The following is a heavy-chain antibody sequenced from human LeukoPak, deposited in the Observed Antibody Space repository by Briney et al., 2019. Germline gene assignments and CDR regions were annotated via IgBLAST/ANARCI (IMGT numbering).Heavy chain of an antibody. CDR3: ARRGMWGYYDSSGSEGAFDI. CDR2: IYYSGNT. D-gene: IGHD3-22*01. J-gene: IGHJ3*02. Sequence: DPSETLSLTCTVSGVSISSSNSYWGWIRQPPGKGLEWIGSIYYSGNTYYNASLKSQVSISIDTSKNQFSLKLTSVTAADTAVYYCARRGMWGYYDSSGSEGAFDIWGQGTMVTVSS. CDR1: GVSISSSNSY. V-gene: IGHV4-39*01.